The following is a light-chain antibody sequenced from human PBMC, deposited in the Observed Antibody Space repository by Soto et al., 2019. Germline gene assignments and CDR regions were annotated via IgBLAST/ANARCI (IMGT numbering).Light chain of an antibody. CDR1: QSVSTY. Sequence: EIVMTQSPATLSVSPGERATLSCRASQSVSTYLGWYQQKPGQAPRLLIYDASNRATGIPARFSGSGSGTDFTLTISSLEPEDFAVYYCQQRSSWPPITFGQGTRLEI. J-gene: IGKJ5*01. V-gene: IGKV3-11*01. CDR3: QQRSSWPPIT. CDR2: DAS.